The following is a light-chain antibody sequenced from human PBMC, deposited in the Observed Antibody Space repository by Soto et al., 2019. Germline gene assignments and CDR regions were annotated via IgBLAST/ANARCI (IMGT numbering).Light chain of an antibody. CDR1: QGSSNY. J-gene: IGKJ3*01. V-gene: IGKV1-27*01. CDR2: AAS. Sequence: DIQMTQSPSSLSASVGDRVTITCRASQGSSNYLACYQQKPGKVPKLLIYAASTLQSGVPSRFSGSGSGPDFTLTISSLQPEDVATYYCQKYNSAPRTFGPGTKVDIK. CDR3: QKYNSAPRT.